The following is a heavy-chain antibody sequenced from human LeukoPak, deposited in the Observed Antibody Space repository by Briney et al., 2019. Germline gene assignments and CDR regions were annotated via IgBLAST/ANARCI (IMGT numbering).Heavy chain of an antibody. Sequence: GASVKVSCKASGGTFSSYAISWVRQAPGQGLEWMGGIIPIFGTANYAQKFQGRVTITADESTSTAYMELSSLRSEDTAVYYCARDRLTSAIDYYDSSGYYNGLSLDYWCQGTLVTVSS. CDR3: ARDRLTSAIDYYDSSGYYNGLSLDY. V-gene: IGHV1-69*13. CDR1: GGTFSSYA. CDR2: IIPIFGTA. J-gene: IGHJ4*02. D-gene: IGHD3-22*01.